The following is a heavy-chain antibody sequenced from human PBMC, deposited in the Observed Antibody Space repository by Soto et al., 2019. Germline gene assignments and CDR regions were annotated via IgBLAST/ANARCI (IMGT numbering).Heavy chain of an antibody. J-gene: IGHJ4*02. CDR1: GYTFTSYY. CDR2: INPRGGST. Sequence: QVQLVQSGAEVKKPGASVKVSCKASGYTFTSYYMHWVRQAPGQGLEWMGIINPRGGSTSYAQKSKCRVTMNRATSTSTVYMELSSLRAEDTAEYYCAIGQSTYYYDSSGYRDFYNFDYWGQGTLVTVSS. CDR3: AIGQSTYYYDSSGYRDFYNFDY. V-gene: IGHV1-46*01. D-gene: IGHD3-22*01.